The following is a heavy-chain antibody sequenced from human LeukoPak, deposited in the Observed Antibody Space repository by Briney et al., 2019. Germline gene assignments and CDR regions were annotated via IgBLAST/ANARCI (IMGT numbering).Heavy chain of an antibody. J-gene: IGHJ4*02. CDR1: GYTFAGYY. CDR3: ARDNSITFRGVIVK. V-gene: IGHV1-2*02. D-gene: IGHD3-16*02. Sequence: ASVKVSCKASGYTFAGYYMHWVRQAPGQGLEWMGWINPNSGGTNYAQKFQGRVTMTRDTSISTAYMELSRLRSDDTAVYYCARDNSITFRGVIVKWGQGTLVTVSS. CDR2: INPNSGGT.